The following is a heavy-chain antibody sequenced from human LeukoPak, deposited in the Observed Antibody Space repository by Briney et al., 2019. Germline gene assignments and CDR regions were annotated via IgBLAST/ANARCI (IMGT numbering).Heavy chain of an antibody. CDR2: AYTRGST. D-gene: IGHD2-15*01. CDR3: ARGEVGYCAGGSCYGYYYYAMDV. J-gene: IGHJ6*02. CDR1: GGSISNHY. Sequence: PSETLSLTCTVSGGSISNHYWSWIRQPAGKGLEWIGRAYTRGSTNYNPSLKSRVTMSVDTSKNQFSLELNSVTAADTAVYYCARGEVGYCAGGSCYGYYYYAMDVWGQGTTVTVSS. V-gene: IGHV4-4*07.